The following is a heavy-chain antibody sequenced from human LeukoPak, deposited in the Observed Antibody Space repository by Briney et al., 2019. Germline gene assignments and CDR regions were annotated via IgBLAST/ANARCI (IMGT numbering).Heavy chain of an antibody. CDR2: IVVGSGNT. D-gene: IGHD3-22*01. J-gene: IGHJ4*02. CDR1: GFTFTSSA. V-gene: IGHV1-58*01. CDR3: AASPDYYDSSGYSYYFDY. Sequence: SVKVSGKASGFTFTSSAVQWVRQARGQRLEWIGWIVVGSGNTNYAQKFQERVTITRDMSTSTAYMELSSLRSEDTAVYYCAASPDYYDSSGYSYYFDYWGQGTLVTVSS.